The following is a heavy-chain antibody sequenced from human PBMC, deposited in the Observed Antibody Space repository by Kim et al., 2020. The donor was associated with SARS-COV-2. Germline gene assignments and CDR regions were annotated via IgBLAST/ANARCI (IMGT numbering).Heavy chain of an antibody. CDR3: AREGSGSYNWLDP. CDR2: INGGNGNT. J-gene: IGHJ5*02. CDR1: GYTFDTFS. Sequence: ASVKVSCKASGYTFDTFSLYWLRQAPGQRFEWMGWINGGNGNTRYSQNFQGRVIFTRDTSATTAYMELTSLTFKDTAVYYCAREGSGSYNWLDPWGQGTLATVSS. V-gene: IGHV1-3*01. D-gene: IGHD3-10*01.